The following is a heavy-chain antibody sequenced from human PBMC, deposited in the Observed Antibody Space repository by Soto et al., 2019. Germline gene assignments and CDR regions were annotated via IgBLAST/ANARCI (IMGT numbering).Heavy chain of an antibody. CDR3: ARGDLSRRGYFDY. CDR2: INHSGST. V-gene: IGHV4-34*01. CDR1: GGSFSGYY. Sequence: SETLSLTCAVYGGSFSGYYWSWIRQPPGKGLEWIGEINHSGSTNYNPSLKSRVTISVDTSKNQFSLKLSSVTAADTAVYYCARGDLSRRGYFDYWGQGTLVTVSS. J-gene: IGHJ4*02.